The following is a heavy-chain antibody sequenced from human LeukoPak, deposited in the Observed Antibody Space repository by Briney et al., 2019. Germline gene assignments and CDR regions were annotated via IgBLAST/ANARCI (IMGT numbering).Heavy chain of an antibody. CDR2: IIPILGIA. D-gene: IGHD1-26*01. CDR1: GGTFSSYA. CDR3: ARIDTGIVGANGAFDI. Sequence: ASVKVSCKAPGGTFSSYAISWVRQAPGQGLEWMGRIIPILGIADYAQKFQGRVTITADKSTSTAYMELSSLRSEDTAVYYCARIDTGIVGANGAFDIWGQGTMVTVSS. V-gene: IGHV1-69*04. J-gene: IGHJ3*02.